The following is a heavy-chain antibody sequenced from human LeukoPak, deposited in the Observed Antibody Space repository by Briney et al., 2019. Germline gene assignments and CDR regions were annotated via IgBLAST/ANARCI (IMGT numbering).Heavy chain of an antibody. D-gene: IGHD3-22*01. V-gene: IGHV4-4*07. CDR3: AREIYDSSGFNFDY. Sequence: SETLSLTCTVSGGSISSYYWSWIRQPAGKGLEWIGRIYTSGSTNYNPSLKSRVTISVDKSKNQFSLKLSSVTAADTAVYYCAREIYDSSGFNFDYWGQGAPATVSS. CDR1: GGSISSYY. J-gene: IGHJ4*02. CDR2: IYTSGST.